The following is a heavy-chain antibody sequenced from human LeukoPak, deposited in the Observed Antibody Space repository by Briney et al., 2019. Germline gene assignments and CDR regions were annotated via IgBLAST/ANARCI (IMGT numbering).Heavy chain of an antibody. CDR2: ISVYNGHT. D-gene: IGHD3-10*01. J-gene: IGHJ6*03. Sequence: ASVKVSCKASGYTFTTYAMNWVRQAPGQGLEWMGWISVYNGHTNYAQNLQGRVTMTTDTSTSTAYMELRSLRSDDTAVYYCAAGRRVRGVSYYYYYMDVWGKGTTVTISS. V-gene: IGHV1-18*01. CDR3: AAGRRVRGVSYYYYYMDV. CDR1: GYTFTTYA.